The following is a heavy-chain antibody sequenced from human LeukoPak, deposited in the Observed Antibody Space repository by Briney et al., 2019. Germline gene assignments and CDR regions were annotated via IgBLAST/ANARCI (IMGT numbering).Heavy chain of an antibody. CDR2: IKQDGSEK. D-gene: IGHD3-3*01. V-gene: IGHV3-7*04. Sequence: GGSLRLSCAASGFTVSSYWMSWVREGRGKGQELLCYIKQDGSEKYYVDSVKSRFTISRDNAKNSLYLQMNSLRAEDTAVYYCARANVLRFLEWLLYGDSFDYWGQGTLVTVYS. CDR3: ARANVLRFLEWLLYGDSFDY. J-gene: IGHJ4*02. CDR1: GFTVSSYW.